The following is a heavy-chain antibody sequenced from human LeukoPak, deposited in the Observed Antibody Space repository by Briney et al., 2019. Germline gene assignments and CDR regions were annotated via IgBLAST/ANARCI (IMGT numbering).Heavy chain of an antibody. CDR1: GGSISSGGYY. CDR3: ASVDVNYGNWFDP. D-gene: IGHD4-17*01. Sequence: SQTLSLTCTVSGGSISSGGYYWSWIRQPPGKGLEWIGYIYHSGSTYYNPSLKSRVTISVDRSKNQFSLKLSSVTAADTAVYYCASVDVNYGNWFDPWGQGTLVTVSS. J-gene: IGHJ5*02. CDR2: IYHSGST. V-gene: IGHV4-30-2*01.